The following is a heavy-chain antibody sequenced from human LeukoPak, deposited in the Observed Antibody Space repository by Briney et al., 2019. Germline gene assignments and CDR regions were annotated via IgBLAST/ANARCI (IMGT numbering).Heavy chain of an antibody. J-gene: IGHJ4*02. Sequence: SETLSLTRTVSGGSISSYYWSWIRQPPGKGLAWIGYIYYSGSTNYNPSLKSRVTISVDTSKNQFSLKLSSVTAAHTAVYYRPRDWGVDTAMDVHYWGQGTLVTVSS. CDR1: GGSISSYY. V-gene: IGHV4-59*01. CDR3: PRDWGVDTAMDVHY. D-gene: IGHD5-18*01. CDR2: IYYSGST.